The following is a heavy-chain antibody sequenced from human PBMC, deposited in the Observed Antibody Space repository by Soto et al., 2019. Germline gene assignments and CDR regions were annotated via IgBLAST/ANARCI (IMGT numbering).Heavy chain of an antibody. CDR2: IYYSGST. CDR1: GGSISGGGYY. V-gene: IGHV4-30-4*01. D-gene: IGHD3-3*01. J-gene: IGHJ5*02. CDR3: ASDLWSGSINWFDP. Sequence: SETLSLTCTVSGGSISGGGYYWSWIRHPPGKGLEWIGYIYYSGSTYYNPSLKSRVTISVDTSKNQFSLKLSSVTAADTAVYYCASDLWSGSINWFDPWGQPTLVTVSS.